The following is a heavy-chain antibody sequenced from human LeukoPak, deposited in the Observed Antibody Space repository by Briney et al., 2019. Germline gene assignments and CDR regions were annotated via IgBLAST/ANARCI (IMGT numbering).Heavy chain of an antibody. CDR3: ARARGGWLQIDY. CDR1: GGSTSTSHYY. D-gene: IGHD5-24*01. J-gene: IGHJ4*02. CDR2: IYYSGST. Sequence: PSETLSLTCTVSGGSTSTSHYYWGWIRQPPGKGLEWIGSIYYSGSTYYNPSLKSRVTISVDTSKNQFSLKLSSVTAADTAVYYCARARGGWLQIDYWGQGTLVTVSS. V-gene: IGHV4-39*07.